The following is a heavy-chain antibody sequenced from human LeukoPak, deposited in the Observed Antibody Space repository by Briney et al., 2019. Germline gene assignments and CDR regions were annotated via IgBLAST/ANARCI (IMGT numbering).Heavy chain of an antibody. V-gene: IGHV1-2*02. CDR2: INPHSGGT. J-gene: IGHJ4*02. CDR3: VREGNELLSKNFDY. CDR1: GFTFTGYY. Sequence: ASVTVSFKASGFTFTGYYIHWVRQAPGQGLEWMGYINPHSGGTNSPQKFQGRVTMTTDTSISAAYMELSSLISDDTAMYYCVREGNELLSKNFDYWGQGTLVTVPS. D-gene: IGHD2-21*02.